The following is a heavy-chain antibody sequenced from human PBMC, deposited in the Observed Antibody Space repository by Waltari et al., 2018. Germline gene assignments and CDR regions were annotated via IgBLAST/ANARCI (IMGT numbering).Heavy chain of an antibody. CDR2: IYHSGST. J-gene: IGHJ1*01. Sequence: QVQLQESGPGLVKPSETLSLTCTVSGYSISSGYYWGWIRQPPGKGLEWIGSIYHSGSTYYNPSLKSRVTLSVDTSKNQFSLKLSSVTAADTAVYYCARGVQDWGQGTLVTVSS. CDR1: GYSISSGYY. V-gene: IGHV4-38-2*02. CDR3: ARGVQD.